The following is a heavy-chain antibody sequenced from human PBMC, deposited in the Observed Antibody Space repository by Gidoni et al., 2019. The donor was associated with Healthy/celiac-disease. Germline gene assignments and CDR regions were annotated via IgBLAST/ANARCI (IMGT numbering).Heavy chain of an antibody. Sequence: AISGSGGSTYYADSVKGRFTISRDNSKNTLYLQMNSLRAEDTAVYDCAKAVGDYSRQGGYMDVWGKGTTVTVSS. CDR3: AKAVGDYSRQGGYMDV. D-gene: IGHD4-17*01. V-gene: IGHV3-23*01. CDR2: ISGSGGST. J-gene: IGHJ6*03.